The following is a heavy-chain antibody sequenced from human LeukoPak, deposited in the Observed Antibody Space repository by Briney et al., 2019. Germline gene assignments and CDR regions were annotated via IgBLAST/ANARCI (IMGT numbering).Heavy chain of an antibody. CDR1: GYTFTSYG. J-gene: IGHJ4*02. Sequence: ASVKVSCKASGYTFTSYGISWVRQAPGQGLEWMGWISAYNGNTNYAQKLQGRVTMATDTSTSTAYMELRSLRSDDTAVYYWARVMWDDYGDYVSHYYFDYWGQGTLVTVSS. V-gene: IGHV1-18*01. D-gene: IGHD4-17*01. CDR2: ISAYNGNT. CDR3: ARVMWDDYGDYVSHYYFDY.